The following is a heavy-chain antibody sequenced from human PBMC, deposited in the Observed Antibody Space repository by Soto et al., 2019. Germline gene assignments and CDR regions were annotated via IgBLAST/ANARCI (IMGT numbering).Heavy chain of an antibody. D-gene: IGHD6-13*01. CDR3: ARDSSSWNLFDY. J-gene: IGHJ4*02. CDR1: GYTFTGYY. Sequence: SVKVSCKASGYTFTGYYMHWVRQAPGQGLEWMGGIIPIFGTANYAQKFQGRVTITADESTSTAYMELSSLRSEDTAVYYCARDSSSWNLFDYWGQGTLVTVSS. CDR2: IIPIFGTA. V-gene: IGHV1-69*13.